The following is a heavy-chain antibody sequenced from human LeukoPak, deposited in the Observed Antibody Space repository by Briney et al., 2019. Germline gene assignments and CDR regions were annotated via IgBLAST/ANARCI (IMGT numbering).Heavy chain of an antibody. J-gene: IGHJ5*02. CDR1: GGSISSYY. Sequence: SETLSLTCTVSGGSISSYYWSWIRQPPGKGLEWIGYIYYSGSTNYNPSLKSRVTISVDTSKNQFSLKLSSVTAADTAVYYCARAGGARGTWFDPWGQGTLVTVSS. V-gene: IGHV4-59*01. CDR3: ARAGGARGTWFDP. D-gene: IGHD1-26*01. CDR2: IYYSGST.